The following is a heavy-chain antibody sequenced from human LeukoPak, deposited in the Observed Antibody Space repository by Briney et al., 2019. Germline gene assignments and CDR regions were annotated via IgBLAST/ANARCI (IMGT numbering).Heavy chain of an antibody. CDR3: ATGALTIVGATRGPGY. Sequence: WASVKVSCKVSGYTLTELSMHWVRQAPGKGLEWMGGFDPEDGETIYAQKFQGRVTMTEDTSTDTAYMELSSLRSEDTAVYYCATGALTIVGATRGPGYWGQGTLVTVSS. CDR1: GYTLTELS. V-gene: IGHV1-24*01. J-gene: IGHJ4*02. D-gene: IGHD1-26*01. CDR2: FDPEDGET.